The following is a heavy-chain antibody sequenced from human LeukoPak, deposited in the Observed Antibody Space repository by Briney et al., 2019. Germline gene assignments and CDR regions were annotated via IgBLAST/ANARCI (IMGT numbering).Heavy chain of an antibody. CDR2: ISWNSGSI. Sequence: GGSLRFSCAASGFTFDDYTMHWVRQAPGKGLEWVSGISWNSGSIGYADSVKGRFTISRDNAKNSLYLQMNSLRAEDMALYYCAKVMTTVTNYPDAFDIWGQGTMVTVSS. CDR1: GFTFDDYT. J-gene: IGHJ3*02. D-gene: IGHD4-17*01. V-gene: IGHV3-9*03. CDR3: AKVMTTVTNYPDAFDI.